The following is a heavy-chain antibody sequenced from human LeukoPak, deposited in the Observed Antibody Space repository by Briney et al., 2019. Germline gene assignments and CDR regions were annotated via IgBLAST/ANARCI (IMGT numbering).Heavy chain of an antibody. CDR3: ARAVEMATILDY. V-gene: IGHV3-33*01. Sequence: GGSLRLSCAASGFTSSSYGMHWVRQAPGKGLEWVAVIWYDGSNKYYADSVKGRFTISRDNSKNMLYLQMNSLRAEDTAVYYCARAVEMATILDYWGQGTLVTVSS. CDR1: GFTSSSYG. D-gene: IGHD5-24*01. J-gene: IGHJ4*02. CDR2: IWYDGSNK.